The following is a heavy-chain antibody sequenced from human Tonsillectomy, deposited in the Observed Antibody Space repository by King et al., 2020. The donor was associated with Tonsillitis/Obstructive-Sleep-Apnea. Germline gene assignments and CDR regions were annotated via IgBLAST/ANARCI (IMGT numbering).Heavy chain of an antibody. CDR3: HAPYYPNDH. D-gene: IGHD2-21*01. J-gene: IGHJ4*02. CDR2: ISNSGTTI. Sequence: VQLVESGGGLVQPGGSLRLSCTASGFTFSTYEMNWVRHAPGKGLEWVSYISNSGTTIYYADSVKGRFPISRDNAENSLSLQMNNLRAEDTAVYYCHAPYYPNDHWGQGTLVTVSS. CDR1: GFTFSTYE. V-gene: IGHV3-48*03.